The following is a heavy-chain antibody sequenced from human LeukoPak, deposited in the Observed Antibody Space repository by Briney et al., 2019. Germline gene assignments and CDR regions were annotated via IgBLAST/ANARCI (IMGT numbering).Heavy chain of an antibody. J-gene: IGHJ4*02. D-gene: IGHD3-22*01. CDR3: TTDPHYYDSSGYFFPPLS. Sequence: GGSLRLSCAASGFTFSSYAMSWVRQAPGKGLEWVANIKQDGSEKYYVDSVKGRFTISRDNAKNSLYLQMNSLKTEDTAVYYCTTDPHYYDSSGYFFPPLSWGQGTLVTVSS. V-gene: IGHV3-7*03. CDR1: GFTFSSYA. CDR2: IKQDGSEK.